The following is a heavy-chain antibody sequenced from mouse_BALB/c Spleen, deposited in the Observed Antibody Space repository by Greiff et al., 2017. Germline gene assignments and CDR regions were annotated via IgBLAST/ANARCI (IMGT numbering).Heavy chain of an antibody. D-gene: IGHD2-4*01. Sequence: EVQLVESGPGLVKPSQSLSLTCSVTGYSITSGYYWNWIRQFPGNKLEWMGYISYDGSNNYNPSLKNRISITRDTSKNQFFLKLNSVTTEDTATYYCASYYDYDDAMDYWGQGTSVTVSS. CDR2: ISYDGSN. V-gene: IGHV3-6*02. J-gene: IGHJ4*01. CDR1: GYSITSGYY. CDR3: ASYYDYDDAMDY.